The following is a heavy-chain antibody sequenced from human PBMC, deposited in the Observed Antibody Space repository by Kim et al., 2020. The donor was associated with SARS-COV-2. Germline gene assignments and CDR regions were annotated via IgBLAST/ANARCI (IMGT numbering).Heavy chain of an antibody. CDR3: AIKRPGSGPGFMSDY. V-gene: IGHV3-23*01. D-gene: IGHD2-15*01. J-gene: IGHJ4*02. Sequence: DAVKGRFTITRENSKNTLYLQMNSLRAEDTAIYYCAIKRPGSGPGFMSDYWGQGTLVTVSS.